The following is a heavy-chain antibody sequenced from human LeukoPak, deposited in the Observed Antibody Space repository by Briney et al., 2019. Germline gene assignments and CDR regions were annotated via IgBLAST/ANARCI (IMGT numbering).Heavy chain of an antibody. CDR1: GGSISSYY. J-gene: IGHJ4*02. D-gene: IGHD6-19*01. V-gene: IGHV4-59*01. CDR3: ARDGIGSGWYYFDY. CDR2: IYYSGST. Sequence: SETLSLTCTVSGGSISSYYWGWIRQPPGKGLEWIGYIYYSGSTNYNPSLKSRVTISVDTSKNQFSLKLSSVTAADTAVYYCARDGIGSGWYYFDYWGQGTLVTVSS.